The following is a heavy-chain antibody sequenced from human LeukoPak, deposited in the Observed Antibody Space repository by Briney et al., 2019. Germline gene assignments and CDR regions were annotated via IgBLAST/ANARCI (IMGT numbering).Heavy chain of an antibody. V-gene: IGHV3-7*01. CDR1: GFTLSNHW. CDR2: IKEDGSQK. Sequence: PGGSLRLSCAASGFTLSNHWVSWVRQAPGKGLEWVANIKEDGSQKYYLDSVKGRFTISRDNAKNSMYLQMNSLRAEDTAVYYCARWEIRGTAHQLDYWGQGTLVTVSS. CDR3: ARWEIRGTAHQLDY. D-gene: IGHD1-7*01. J-gene: IGHJ4*02.